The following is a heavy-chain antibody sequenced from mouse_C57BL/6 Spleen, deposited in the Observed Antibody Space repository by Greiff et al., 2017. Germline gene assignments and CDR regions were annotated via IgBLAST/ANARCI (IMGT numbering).Heavy chain of an antibody. V-gene: IGHV1-59*01. CDR1: DYTFTSYW. D-gene: IGHD1-1*01. CDR2: IDPSDSYT. J-gene: IGHJ2*01. Sequence: QVQLQQPGAELVRPGTSVKLSCKASDYTFTSYWMHWVKQRPGQGLEWIGVIDPSDSYTNYNQKFKGKATLTVDTSSSTAYMQLSSLTSEDSAVYYCARGSRYEGDYWGQGTTLTVSS. CDR3: ARGSRYEGDY.